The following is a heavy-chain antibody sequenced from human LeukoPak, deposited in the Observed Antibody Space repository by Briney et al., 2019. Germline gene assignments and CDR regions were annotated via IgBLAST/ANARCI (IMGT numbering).Heavy chain of an antibody. CDR3: AKSYYYGSGGVSAFDI. J-gene: IGHJ3*02. Sequence: GGSLRLSCAASGFTFSSYWMSWVRQAPGKGLEWVAVISYDGSNKYYADSVKGRFTISRDNSKNTLYLQMNSLRAEDTAVYYCAKSYYYGSGGVSAFDIWGQGTMVTVSS. CDR1: GFTFSSYW. V-gene: IGHV3-30*18. D-gene: IGHD3-10*01. CDR2: ISYDGSNK.